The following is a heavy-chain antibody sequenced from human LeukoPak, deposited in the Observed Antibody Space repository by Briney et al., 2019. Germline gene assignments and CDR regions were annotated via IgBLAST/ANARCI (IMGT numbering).Heavy chain of an antibody. V-gene: IGHV4-38-2*02. CDR3: AKITMVPPRHYYYHMDV. D-gene: IGHD3-10*01. CDR1: GYSISSGYY. CDR2: IYHSGST. J-gene: IGHJ6*03. Sequence: SETLSLTCTVSGYSISSGYYWGWIRQPPGKGLEWIGSIYHSGSTYYNPSLKRRVTISVDTSKNQFYLTLSSVTAADTAVYYCAKITMVPPRHYYYHMDVWGKGTTVTVSS.